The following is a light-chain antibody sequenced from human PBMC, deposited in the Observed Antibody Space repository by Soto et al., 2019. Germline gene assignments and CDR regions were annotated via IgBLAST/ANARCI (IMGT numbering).Light chain of an antibody. CDR2: DAT. V-gene: IGKV3-20*01. Sequence: EIVLTQSPGTLSLSPGERATLSCRASQSVGKNYLAWYQQKPGQGPRLLIYDATSRATGIPNRFSGSGSGTDFTLTISRLEPEDFAVYYCQQYANSPRTFGGGTKVEIK. J-gene: IGKJ4*01. CDR1: QSVGKNY. CDR3: QQYANSPRT.